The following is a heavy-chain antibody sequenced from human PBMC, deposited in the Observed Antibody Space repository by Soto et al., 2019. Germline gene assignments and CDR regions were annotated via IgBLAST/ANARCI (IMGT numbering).Heavy chain of an antibody. V-gene: IGHV3-33*01. J-gene: IGHJ5*02. CDR1: GCSLSRYG. CDR3: ARDVDTTSHLNWFDP. D-gene: IGHD5-18*01. CDR2: IWYHGTTK. Sequence: GSLRLSCKVSGCSLSRYGVHWVSQAPEKGLEWVAVIWYHGTTKNYADSVKGRFTISRDISKNTVYLQMDSLEVEDTAVYYCARDVDTTSHLNWFDPWGQGVMVTVSS.